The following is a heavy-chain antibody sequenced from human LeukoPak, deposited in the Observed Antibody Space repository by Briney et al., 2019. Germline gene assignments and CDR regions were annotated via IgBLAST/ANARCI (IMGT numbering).Heavy chain of an antibody. J-gene: IGHJ4*02. Sequence: SETLSLTCTVSGDSISSFRWSWIRQPPGKGLEWIGYISYSGGTMYNPSLRSRVTISIDTSKNQFSLKLSSVTAADTAVYYCARVGRGDHTWGSYSFDYWGQGTLVTVSS. CDR1: GDSISSFR. CDR3: ARVGRGDHTWGSYSFDY. V-gene: IGHV4-59*01. CDR2: ISYSGGT. D-gene: IGHD3-16*01.